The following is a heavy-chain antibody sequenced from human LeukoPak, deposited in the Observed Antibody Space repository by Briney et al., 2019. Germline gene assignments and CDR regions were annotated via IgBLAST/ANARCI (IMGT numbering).Heavy chain of an antibody. Sequence: ASVKVSCKASGYTLTGYYMHWVRQAPGQGLEWMGWINPNSGGTNYAQKFQGRVTMTRDTSISTAYMELSRLRSDDTAVYYCAREEAVVVTANDAFDIWGQGTMVTVSS. CDR3: AREEAVVVTANDAFDI. CDR2: INPNSGGT. D-gene: IGHD2-21*02. V-gene: IGHV1-2*02. J-gene: IGHJ3*02. CDR1: GYTLTGYY.